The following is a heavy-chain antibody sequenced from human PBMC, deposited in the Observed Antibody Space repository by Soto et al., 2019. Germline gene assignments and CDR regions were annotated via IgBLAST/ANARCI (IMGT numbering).Heavy chain of an antibody. V-gene: IGHV4-4*08. CDR1: GGSISTDY. CDR2: IYNGGSP. CDR3: AGGEWFHRGYGRDV. D-gene: IGHD3-3*01. J-gene: IGHJ6*02. Sequence: QVQLQESGPGLVKPSETLSLPCTVSGGSISTDYWSWMRQPPGQRLEYVGFIYNGGSPNYNPSLESRVTMSPNAPKKHFSLYLSSVTAAATAVYYCAGGEWFHRGYGRDVCGRGTTVTVS.